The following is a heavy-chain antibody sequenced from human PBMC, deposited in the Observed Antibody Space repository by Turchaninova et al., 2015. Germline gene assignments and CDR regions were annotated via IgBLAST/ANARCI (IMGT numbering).Heavy chain of an antibody. V-gene: IGHV2-70*04. Sequence: QVTLKESGPALVKPTQTLTLTCTFSGFSLSTGMRVSWIRQPPGKALEWLARIDWDDEKIYRPSLKTRLTLSKDTSKNQVVLTMTNMDPVDTATYYCARMPSYYYYMDVWGKGTTVTVSS. CDR3: ARMPSYYYYMDV. CDR1: GFSLSTGMR. J-gene: IGHJ6*03. CDR2: IDWDDEK.